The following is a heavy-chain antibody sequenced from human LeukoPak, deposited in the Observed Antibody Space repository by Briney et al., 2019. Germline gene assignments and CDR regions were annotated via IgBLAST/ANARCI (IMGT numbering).Heavy chain of an antibody. D-gene: IGHD3-16*01. CDR3: TTELGVPGY. CDR1: GFTFRSYG. V-gene: IGHV3-33*05. CDR2: ISYDGSNK. J-gene: IGHJ4*02. Sequence: QPGGSLRLACVASGFTFRSYGMHWVRQAPGKGLEWVAVISYDGSNKYYADSVKGRFTISRDNSKNTLYLQMNSLRTEDTAVYYCTTELGVPGYWGQGTLVTVSS.